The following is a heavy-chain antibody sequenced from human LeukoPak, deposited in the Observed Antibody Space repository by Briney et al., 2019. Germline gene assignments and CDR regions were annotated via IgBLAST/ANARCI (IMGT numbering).Heavy chain of an antibody. CDR2: ISSSSSYI. CDR3: AKEGYGSGSYYNPRYYFDY. CDR1: GFTFSSYS. V-gene: IGHV3-21*01. D-gene: IGHD3-10*01. J-gene: IGHJ4*02. Sequence: GGSLRLSCAASGFTFSSYSMNWVRQAPGKGLEWVSSISSSSSYIYYADSVKGRFTISRDNAKNSLYLQMNSLRAEHTAVYYCAKEGYGSGSYYNPRYYFDYWGQGTLVTVSS.